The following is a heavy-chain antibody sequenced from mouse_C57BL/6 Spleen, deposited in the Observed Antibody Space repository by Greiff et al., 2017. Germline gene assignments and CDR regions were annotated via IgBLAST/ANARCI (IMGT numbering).Heavy chain of an antibody. V-gene: IGHV1-18*01. J-gene: IGHJ3*01. Sequence: EVQLQQSGPELVKPGASVKISCKASGYTFTDYYMDWVKQSHGQSLEWIGDINPNNGGTIYNQKFKGKATLTVDKSSSTAYMELLSLTSEDTAVYYCSRTGGPFAYWGQGTLVTVSA. CDR3: SRTGGPFAY. CDR2: INPNNGGT. CDR1: GYTFTDYY.